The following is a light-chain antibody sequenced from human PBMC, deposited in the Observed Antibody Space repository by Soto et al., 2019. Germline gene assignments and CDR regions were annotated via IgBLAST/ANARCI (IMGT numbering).Light chain of an antibody. J-gene: IGLJ2*01. Sequence: QSALTQPPSASGSPGQSVTISCTGTSSDVGAYVYVSWYQHHPGKAPKLIIYEVTKRPSGVPDRFSGSKSGSTASLTVSGLQAEDEADYYCTAYAGTNPPVVFGGGTKLTVL. CDR2: EVT. CDR3: TAYAGTNPPVV. V-gene: IGLV2-8*01. CDR1: SSDVGAYVY.